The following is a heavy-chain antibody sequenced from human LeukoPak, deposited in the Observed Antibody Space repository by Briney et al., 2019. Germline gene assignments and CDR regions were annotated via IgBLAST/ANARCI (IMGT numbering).Heavy chain of an antibody. D-gene: IGHD4-17*01. CDR3: ARTYGEDAFDM. Sequence: SETLSLTCTVSGGSISSYYWSWVRQPPGEGLEWIGYIYYSGSTNYNPSLESRVTISVDTSKNQFSLNLNSMTAADTAVYFCARTYGEDAFDMWGQGTIGTVSS. CDR1: GGSISSYY. CDR2: IYYSGST. V-gene: IGHV4-59*01. J-gene: IGHJ3*02.